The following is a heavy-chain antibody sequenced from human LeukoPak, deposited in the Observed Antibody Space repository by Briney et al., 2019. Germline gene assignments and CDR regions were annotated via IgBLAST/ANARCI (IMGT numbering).Heavy chain of an antibody. CDR3: ARLSRGAVAGAPAGRNFDY. Sequence: EASVKVSCKASGYTFSDYYLHWVRQAPGQGLEWTGRVSTVSGGAAYAQKFRGRVTMTRDTSITTAYMELSSLRSDDSAMYYCARLSRGAVAGAPAGRNFDYWGQGTLVTVSS. J-gene: IGHJ4*02. D-gene: IGHD6-13*01. CDR1: GYTFSDYY. CDR2: VSTVSGGA. V-gene: IGHV1-2*06.